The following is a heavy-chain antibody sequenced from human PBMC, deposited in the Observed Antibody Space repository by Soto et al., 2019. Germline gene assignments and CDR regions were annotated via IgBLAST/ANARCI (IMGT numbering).Heavy chain of an antibody. CDR2: IYYRGST. V-gene: IGHV4-39*01. CDR3: ARREKTYSSSHRHFDY. D-gene: IGHD6-6*01. Sequence: QLQLQESGPGLVKPSETLSLTCTVSGGSISSSSYYWGWIRQPPGKGLEWIGSIYYRGSTNYNPSLKSRVTISVATSKNQFSLKLSSVTAADTAVYYCARREKTYSSSHRHFDYWGQGTLVTVSS. J-gene: IGHJ4*02. CDR1: GGSISSSSYY.